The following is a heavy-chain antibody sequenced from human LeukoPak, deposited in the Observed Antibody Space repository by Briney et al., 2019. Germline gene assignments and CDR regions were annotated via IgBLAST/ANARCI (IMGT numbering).Heavy chain of an antibody. CDR1: GGTFSSYA. D-gene: IGHD5-18*01. Sequence: ASVKVSCKASGGTFSSYAISWVRQAPGQGLEWMGWISAYNGNTNYAQKLQGRVTMTTDTSTSTAYMELRSLRSDDTAVYYCARDSLPDTAMAYYWGQGTLVTVSS. CDR2: ISAYNGNT. J-gene: IGHJ4*02. V-gene: IGHV1-18*01. CDR3: ARDSLPDTAMAYY.